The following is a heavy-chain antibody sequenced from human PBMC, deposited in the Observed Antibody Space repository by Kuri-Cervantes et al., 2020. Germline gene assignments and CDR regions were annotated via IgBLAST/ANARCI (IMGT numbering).Heavy chain of an antibody. CDR3: ARISYDYVWGSYRYTIDY. Sequence: GESLKISCAASGFTFNTYDMNWVRQAPGKGLEWVSSITSDSYYIYYADSVKGRFTISRDNAKNSLYLQMNSLRAEDTAVYYCARISYDYVWGSYRYTIDYWGQGTLVTVSS. V-gene: IGHV3-21*01. CDR2: ITSDSYYI. J-gene: IGHJ4*02. CDR1: GFTFNTYD. D-gene: IGHD3-16*02.